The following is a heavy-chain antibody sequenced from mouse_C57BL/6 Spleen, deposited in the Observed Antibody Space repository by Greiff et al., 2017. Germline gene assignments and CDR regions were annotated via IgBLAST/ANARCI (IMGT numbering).Heavy chain of an antibody. CDR2: INYDGSST. CDR1: GFTFSDYY. CDR3: ARTNWGYAMDY. D-gene: IGHD4-1*01. J-gene: IGHJ4*01. V-gene: IGHV5-16*01. Sequence: EVQVVESEGGLVQPGSSMKLSCTASGFTFSDYYMAWVRQVPEKGLEWVANINYDGSSTYYLDSLKSRFIISRDNAKNILYLQMSSLKSEDTATYYCARTNWGYAMDYWGQGTSVTVSS.